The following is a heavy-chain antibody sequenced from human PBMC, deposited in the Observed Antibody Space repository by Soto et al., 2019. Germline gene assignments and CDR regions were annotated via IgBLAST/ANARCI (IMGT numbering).Heavy chain of an antibody. Sequence: QVQLQESGPGLVKPSQTLSLTCTVSGGSISSGGYYWSWIRQHPGKGLEWIGYIYYSGSTYYNPSLKSRVTISVDTSKNQFSLKLSSVTAADTAVYYCARVRGLKYCSSTSCPIRWFDPWGQGTLVTVSS. J-gene: IGHJ5*02. CDR1: GGSISSGGYY. CDR3: ARVRGLKYCSSTSCPIRWFDP. CDR2: IYYSGST. V-gene: IGHV4-31*03. D-gene: IGHD2-2*01.